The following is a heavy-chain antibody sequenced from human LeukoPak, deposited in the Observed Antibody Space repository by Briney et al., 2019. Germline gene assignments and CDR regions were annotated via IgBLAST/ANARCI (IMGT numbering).Heavy chain of an antibody. CDR1: GFTFSSYS. J-gene: IGHJ3*02. Sequence: GGSLRLSCAASGFTFSSYSMNWVRQAPGKGLEWVSSISSSSSYIYYTDSLKGRFTISRDNSKNTLYLQMNSLRAEDTAVYYCARASGITFGGVIGDLDAFDIWGQGTMVTVSS. V-gene: IGHV3-21*01. CDR3: ARASGITFGGVIGDLDAFDI. D-gene: IGHD3-16*02. CDR2: ISSSSSYI.